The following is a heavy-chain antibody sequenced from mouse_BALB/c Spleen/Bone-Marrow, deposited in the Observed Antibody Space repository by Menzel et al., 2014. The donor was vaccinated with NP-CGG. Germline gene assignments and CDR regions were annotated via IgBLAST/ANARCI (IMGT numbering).Heavy chain of an antibody. J-gene: IGHJ2*01. V-gene: IGHV7-3*02. CDR3: ARDMRGILFDS. Sequence: EVKLVESGGGLVQPGGSLRLSCATSGFTFTDYYMNWVRQPPGKALEWLGFIRNKAYGYTTEYSASVKGRFTISRDNSQGILYLQMNSLRAEDSATYYCARDMRGILFDSWGKSTTLTVSS. CDR1: GFTFTDYY. CDR2: IRNKAYGYTT.